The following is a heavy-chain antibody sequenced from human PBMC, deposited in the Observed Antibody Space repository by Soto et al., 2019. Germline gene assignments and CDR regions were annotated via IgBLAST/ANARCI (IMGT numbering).Heavy chain of an antibody. J-gene: IGHJ4*02. CDR3: VHRAGMGGNSWLPGH. Sequence: QITLKESGPTLVKPTQTLTLTCTFSGFSLSTSEVGVGWIRQPPGKALEWLALLYWDDDKRYNPSLKSRLTITTDTSKNQVVLTLTNTEPVDTATYYCVHRAGMGGNSWLPGHWGQGTLVTVSS. V-gene: IGHV2-5*02. D-gene: IGHD6-13*01. CDR2: LYWDDDK. CDR1: GFSLSTSEVG.